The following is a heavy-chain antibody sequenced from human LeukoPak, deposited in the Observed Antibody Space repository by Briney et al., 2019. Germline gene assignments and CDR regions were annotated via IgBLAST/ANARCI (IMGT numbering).Heavy chain of an antibody. J-gene: IGHJ3*01. V-gene: IGHV6-1*01. CDR3: ARGRYSGFDL. CDR1: GDSGSTNSVA. D-gene: IGHD2-15*01. CDR2: TYYRSKWNN. Sequence: SQTLSLTCAISGDSGSTNSVAWNWIRQSPSRGLEWLGRTYYRSKWNNDYAATVKSRITINPDTSKNQFSLQLNSVTPDDTALYYCARGRYSGFDLWGQGTMVTVSS.